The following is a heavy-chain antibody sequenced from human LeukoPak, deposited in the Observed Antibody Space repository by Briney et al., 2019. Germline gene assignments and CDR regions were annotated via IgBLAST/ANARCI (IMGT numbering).Heavy chain of an antibody. Sequence: GGSLRLSCAASGFTFSNAWMSWVRQAPGKGLEWVSAISASGYSTDYADSVKGRFTISRDNSKNTLYLQMISPRAEDTAVYYCAKTTRGGDAFDIWGQGTMVTVSS. CDR3: AKTTRGGDAFDI. J-gene: IGHJ3*02. V-gene: IGHV3-23*01. D-gene: IGHD3-10*01. CDR1: GFTFSNAW. CDR2: ISASGYST.